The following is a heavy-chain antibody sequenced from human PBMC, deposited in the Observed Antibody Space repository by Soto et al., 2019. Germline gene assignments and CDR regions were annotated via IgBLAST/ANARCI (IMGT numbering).Heavy chain of an antibody. Sequence: QVQLVQSGAEVKKPGASVKVSCKASGYTFTSYGISWVRQAPGQGLEWMGWISAYNGNTNYAQTLQGRVTRTTDTSESTAYMELRSLGSDDTAGYYCARMNYDSSGYYYFDYWGQGTLVTVSS. J-gene: IGHJ4*02. CDR2: ISAYNGNT. CDR3: ARMNYDSSGYYYFDY. V-gene: IGHV1-18*01. CDR1: GYTFTSYG. D-gene: IGHD3-22*01.